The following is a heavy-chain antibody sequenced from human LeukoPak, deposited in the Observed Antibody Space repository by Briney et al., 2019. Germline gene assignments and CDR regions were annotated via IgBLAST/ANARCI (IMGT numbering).Heavy chain of an antibody. D-gene: IGHD3-3*01. CDR3: ARGAIFGVVINKNWFDP. CDR1: GYTFTSYY. J-gene: IGHJ5*02. CDR2: INPTGGST. Sequence: GASVKVSCKASGYTFTSYYMHWVRQAPGQGLEWMGLINPTGGSTGYAQKLQGRVTMTTDTSTSTAYMELRSLRSDDTAVYYCARGAIFGVVINKNWFDPWGQETLVTVSS. V-gene: IGHV1-46*01.